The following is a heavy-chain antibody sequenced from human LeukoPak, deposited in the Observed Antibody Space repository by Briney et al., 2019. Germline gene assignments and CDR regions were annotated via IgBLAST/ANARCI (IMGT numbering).Heavy chain of an antibody. CDR2: IYYSGST. CDR3: ASTLGAVVVPAARPHWYFDL. Sequence: SQTLSLTCTVSGGSISSGSYYWSWIRQHPGKGLEWIGYIYYSGSTYYNPSLKSRVTISVDTSKNQFSLKLSSVTAADTAVYYCASTLGAVVVPAARPHWYFDLWGRGTLVTVSS. CDR1: GGSISSGSYY. J-gene: IGHJ2*01. D-gene: IGHD2-2*01. V-gene: IGHV4-31*03.